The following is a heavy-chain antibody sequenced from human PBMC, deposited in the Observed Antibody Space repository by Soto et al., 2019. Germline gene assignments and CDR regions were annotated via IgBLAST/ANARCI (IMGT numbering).Heavy chain of an antibody. D-gene: IGHD3-16*01. CDR1: GGTFSSYA. CDR3: ARVPRGGFYGMDV. J-gene: IGHJ6*02. CDR2: IIPIFGTA. V-gene: IGHV1-69*13. Sequence: SVKVSCKASGGTFSSYAISWVRQAPGQGLEWMGGIIPIFGTANYAQKFQGRVTITADESTSTAYKELSSLRSEDTAVYYCARVPRGGFYGMDVWGQGTTVTVS.